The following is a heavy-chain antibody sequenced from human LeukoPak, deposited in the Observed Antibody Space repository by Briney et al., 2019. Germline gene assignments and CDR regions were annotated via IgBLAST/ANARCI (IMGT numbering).Heavy chain of an antibody. CDR1: GFTFSSYV. D-gene: IGHD3-10*01. V-gene: IGHV3-23*01. Sequence: GGSLRLSCAASGFTFSSYVMNWVRQAPGKGLEWVSDISGSGGSTYYADSVKGRFTISRDNSKNTLYPQMNSLRVDDTAVYYCAKDAGTIVRRREIDYWGQGTLVTVSS. CDR3: AKDAGTIVRRREIDY. CDR2: ISGSGGST. J-gene: IGHJ4*02.